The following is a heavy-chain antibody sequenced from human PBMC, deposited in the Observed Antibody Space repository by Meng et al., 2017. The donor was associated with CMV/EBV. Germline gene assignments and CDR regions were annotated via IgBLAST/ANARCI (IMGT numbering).Heavy chain of an antibody. V-gene: IGHV3-9*01. CDR2: ISWNSGSI. D-gene: IGHD3-22*01. CDR3: AKTNYYVSSGYFDY. CDR1: GFTFDAYA. J-gene: IGHJ4*02. Sequence: GGSLRLSCAASGFTFDAYAMHWVRQAPGKGLEWVSGISWNSGSIGYADSVKGRFTISRDNAKNSLYLQMNSLRAEDTALYYCAKTNYYVSSGYFDYWGQGTLVTVSS.